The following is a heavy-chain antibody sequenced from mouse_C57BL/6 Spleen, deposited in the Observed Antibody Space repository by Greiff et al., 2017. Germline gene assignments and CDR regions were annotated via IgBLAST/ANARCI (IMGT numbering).Heavy chain of an antibody. V-gene: IGHV5-4*01. CDR1: GFTFSSYA. CDR2: ISDGGSYT. Sequence: EVKLQESGGGLVKPGGSLKLSCAASGFTFSSYAMSWVRQTPEKRLEWVATISDGGSYTYYPDNVKGRFTISSDNAKNNLYLQMSHLKSEDTAMYYCARDGYGSSYVGNYAMDYWGQGTSVTVSS. CDR3: ARDGYGSSYVGNYAMDY. D-gene: IGHD1-1*01. J-gene: IGHJ4*01.